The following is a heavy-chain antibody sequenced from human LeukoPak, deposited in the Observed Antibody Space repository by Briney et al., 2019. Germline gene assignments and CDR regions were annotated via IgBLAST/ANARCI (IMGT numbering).Heavy chain of an antibody. CDR3: ARNPLLFLEWLPRGGYYFDY. Sequence: SETLSLTCAVYGGSFSGYYWSWIRQPPGKGLEWIGEINHSGSTNYNPSLKSRVTISVDTSKNQFSLKLSSVTAADTAVYYCARNPLLFLEWLPRGGYYFDYWGQGTLVTVSS. V-gene: IGHV4-34*01. CDR1: GGSFSGYY. J-gene: IGHJ4*02. D-gene: IGHD3-3*01. CDR2: INHSGST.